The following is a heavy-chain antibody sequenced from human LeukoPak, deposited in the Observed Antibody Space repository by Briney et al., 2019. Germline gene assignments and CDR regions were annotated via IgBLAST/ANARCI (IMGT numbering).Heavy chain of an antibody. Sequence: PGGSLRLSCAASGFTFSSYSMNWVRQAPGKGLEWVSSISSSSSYIYYADSVKGRFTISRDNAKNSLYLQMNSLRAEDTAVYYCARLLWFGELLTYYYYGMDVWGQGATVTVSS. J-gene: IGHJ6*02. V-gene: IGHV3-21*01. CDR2: ISSSSSYI. D-gene: IGHD3-10*01. CDR1: GFTFSSYS. CDR3: ARLLWFGELLTYYYYGMDV.